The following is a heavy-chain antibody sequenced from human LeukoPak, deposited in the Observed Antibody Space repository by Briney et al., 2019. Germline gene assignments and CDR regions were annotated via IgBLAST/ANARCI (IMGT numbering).Heavy chain of an antibody. D-gene: IGHD3-10*01. CDR2: ISSSSSYI. Sequence: GGSLRLSCAASGFTFSSYSMNWVRQAPGKGLEWVSSISSSSSYIYYADSVKGRFTISRDNAKNSLYLQMNSLRAEDSAVYYCASYGPRGFDYWGQGTLVTVSS. J-gene: IGHJ4*02. CDR3: ASYGPRGFDY. V-gene: IGHV3-21*01. CDR1: GFTFSSYS.